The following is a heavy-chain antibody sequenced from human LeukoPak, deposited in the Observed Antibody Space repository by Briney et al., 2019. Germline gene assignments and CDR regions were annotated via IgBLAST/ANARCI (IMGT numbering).Heavy chain of an antibody. D-gene: IGHD3-10*01. V-gene: IGHV3-23*01. J-gene: IGHJ4*02. CDR2: ISGSGGDT. CDR3: ARDPGYGLGVDYGDY. Sequence: GGSLRLSCAASGFTFSSHAVYWVRQAPGKGLEWVSGISGSGGDTYYADSVKGRFTISRDNSKNMVYLQMNSLSTEDTAVYYCARDPGYGLGVDYGDYWGQGTLVTVSS. CDR1: GFTFSSHA.